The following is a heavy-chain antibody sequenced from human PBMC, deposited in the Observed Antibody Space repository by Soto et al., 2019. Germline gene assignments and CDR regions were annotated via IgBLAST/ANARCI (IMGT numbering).Heavy chain of an antibody. D-gene: IGHD2-21*02. CDR3: ASEALCGADCYFFEY. J-gene: IGHJ4*02. V-gene: IGHV3-48*02. CDR1: GFTFSSYG. Sequence: GGSLRLSCAASGFTFSSYGMHWVRQAPGKGLEWVSKINYSGSNIYYSKSVKGRFTISRDNAKNSLYLQMNSLTDEDTAIYFCASEALCGADCYFFEYWGPGTLVTVSS. CDR2: INYSGSNI.